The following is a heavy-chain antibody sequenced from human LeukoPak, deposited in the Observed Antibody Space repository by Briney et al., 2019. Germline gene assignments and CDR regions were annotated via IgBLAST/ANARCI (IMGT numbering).Heavy chain of an antibody. J-gene: IGHJ4*02. D-gene: IGHD6-13*01. Sequence: PSETLSLTCTVSGGSISSSSYYWGWIRQPPGKGLEWIGSIYYSGSTYYNPSLKSRVTISVDTSKNQFSLKLSSVTAADTAVYYCARRPFSSSWPPERPIDYWGQGTLVTVSS. CDR1: GGSISSSSYY. V-gene: IGHV4-39*07. CDR3: ARRPFSSSWPPERPIDY. CDR2: IYYSGST.